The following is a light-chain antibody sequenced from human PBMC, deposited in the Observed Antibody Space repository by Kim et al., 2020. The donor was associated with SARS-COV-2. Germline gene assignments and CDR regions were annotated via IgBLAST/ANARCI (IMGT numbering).Light chain of an antibody. CDR3: SSYTSSSTWV. CDR1: SSDVGGYNY. J-gene: IGLJ3*02. CDR2: DVS. Sequence: QSIPISCTATSSDVGGYNYVAWYQQNPDKAPKLMIYDVSKRPSGVFNRFSGSKSGNTASLTISGLQAEDEADYYCSSYTSSSTWVFGGGTKVTVL. V-gene: IGLV2-14*04.